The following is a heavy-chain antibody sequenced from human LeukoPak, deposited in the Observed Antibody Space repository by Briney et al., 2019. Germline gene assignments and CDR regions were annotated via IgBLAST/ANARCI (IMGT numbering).Heavy chain of an antibody. Sequence: GGSLRLSCAATGFPFSDRYMSWIRQAPGKGMEWVAYISPNSDNIHYADSVKGRFTISRDNTKNSLFLQLTSLRADDTAVYYCVTETGWLFDFWGQGTLVTVSS. D-gene: IGHD3-9*01. J-gene: IGHJ4*02. CDR3: VTETGWLFDF. CDR1: GFPFSDRY. V-gene: IGHV3-11*04. CDR2: ISPNSDNI.